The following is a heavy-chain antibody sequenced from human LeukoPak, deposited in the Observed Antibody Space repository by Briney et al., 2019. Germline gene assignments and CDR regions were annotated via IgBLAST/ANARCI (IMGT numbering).Heavy chain of an antibody. CDR3: ARDNLYCSSTSCYSGWFDP. V-gene: IGHV1-18*01. D-gene: IGHD2-2*01. J-gene: IGHJ5*02. Sequence: ASVKVSCEASGYTFTSYGISWVRQAPGQGLEWMGWISAYNGNTNYAQKLQGRVTITTDTSTSTAYVELRSLRSDDTAVYYCARDNLYCSSTSCYSGWFDPWGQGTLVTVSS. CDR2: ISAYNGNT. CDR1: GYTFTSYG.